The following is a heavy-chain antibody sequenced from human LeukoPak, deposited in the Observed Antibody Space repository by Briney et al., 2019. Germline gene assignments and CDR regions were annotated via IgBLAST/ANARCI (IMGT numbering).Heavy chain of an antibody. CDR3: EKDGGSSSYYYYFYMDV. J-gene: IGHJ6*03. CDR2: IRYDGSNK. V-gene: IGHV3-30*02. Sequence: PGGSLRLSCAASGFTFSSYGMHWVRQAPGKGLEGVAFIRYDGSNKYYADSVKGRFTISRDNSKNTLYLQMNSLRAEDTAVYDCEKDGGSSSYYYYFYMDVWGKGTTVTVSS. CDR1: GFTFSSYG. D-gene: IGHD6-6*01.